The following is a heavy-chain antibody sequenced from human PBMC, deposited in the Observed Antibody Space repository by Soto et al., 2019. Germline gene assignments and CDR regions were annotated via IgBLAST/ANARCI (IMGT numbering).Heavy chain of an antibody. CDR3: ARAHYGPSGYYFDS. CDR1: CDSISSGGYS. D-gene: IGHD3-22*01. Sequence: SETLSLTCTVSCDSISSGGYSCSCICHPPQKGLEWIGYIYHTGSTSYSPSLKSRVTISVDKSKNQFSLILNSVTAADTAIYYCARAHYGPSGYYFDSWGQGTLVTVSS. V-gene: IGHV4-30-2*01. CDR2: IYHTGST. J-gene: IGHJ4*02.